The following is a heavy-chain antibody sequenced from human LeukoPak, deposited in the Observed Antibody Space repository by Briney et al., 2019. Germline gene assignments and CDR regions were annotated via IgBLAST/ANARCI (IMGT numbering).Heavy chain of an antibody. D-gene: IGHD3-3*01. V-gene: IGHV1-3*01. CDR2: INAGNGNT. Sequence: ASVKVSCKASGYTFTSYAMHWVRQAPGQRLEWMGWINAGNGNTKYSQKFQGRVTITRDTSASTAYMELSSPRSEDTAVYYCARGSRWSGYYTYYYYGMDVWGQGTTVTVSS. CDR1: GYTFTSYA. CDR3: ARGSRWSGYYTYYYYGMDV. J-gene: IGHJ6*02.